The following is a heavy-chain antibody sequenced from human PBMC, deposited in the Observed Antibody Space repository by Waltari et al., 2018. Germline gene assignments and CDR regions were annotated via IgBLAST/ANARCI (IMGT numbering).Heavy chain of an antibody. V-gene: IGHV3-21*01. CDR1: GFTLSGYS. CDR3: ARDEVHVGPTKVAISFDY. CDR2: ITSRDYI. J-gene: IGHJ4*02. Sequence: EVHLVESGGGLVKPGGSLRLSCEASGFTLSGYSMNWVRQAPGKGLEWVSFITSRDYINYADSVKGRFTISRDNAKNSLYLQMNSLRVEDTAVYYCARDEVHVGPTKVAISFDYWGQGTLVTVSS. D-gene: IGHD1-26*01.